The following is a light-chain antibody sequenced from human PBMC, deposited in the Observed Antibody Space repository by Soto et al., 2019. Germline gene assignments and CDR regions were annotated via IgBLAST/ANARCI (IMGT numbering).Light chain of an antibody. CDR2: GAS. V-gene: IGKV3-20*01. J-gene: IGKJ5*01. CDR1: QSVISTY. CDR3: QQYGSSPIT. Sequence: EIVLTQSPGTLYLSPGERATLSCRASQSVISTYLAWYQQKPGQAPRLLIYGASSRATGIPDRFSGSGSGTDFTLTISRLEPEDFAVYYCQQYGSSPITLGQGTRLEIK.